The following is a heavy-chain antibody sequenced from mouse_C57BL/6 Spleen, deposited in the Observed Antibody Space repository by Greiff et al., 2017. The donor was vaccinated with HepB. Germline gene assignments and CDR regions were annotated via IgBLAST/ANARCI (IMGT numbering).Heavy chain of an antibody. CDR1: GYSFTGYY. D-gene: IGHD3-3*01. Sequence: VQLQQSGPELVKPGASVKISCKASGYSFTGYYMNWVQQSPEKSLEWIGEINPRTDGITYNQKFKAKATLTVDKSSSTAYMQLKSLTSEDSAVYYGARRARAHYWQEGFGYGGKGILVTVAT. J-gene: IGHJ3*01. CDR2: INPRTDGI. V-gene: IGHV1-42*01. CDR3: ARRARAHYWQEGFGY.